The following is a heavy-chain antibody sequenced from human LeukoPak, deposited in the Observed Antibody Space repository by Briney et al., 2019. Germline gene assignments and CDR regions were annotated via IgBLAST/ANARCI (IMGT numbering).Heavy chain of an antibody. Sequence: SETLSLTCAVYGGSFSGYYWSWIRQPPGKGLEWIGEINHSGSTNYNPSLKSRVTISVDTSKNQFSLKLSSVTAADTAVYYCATGGTRAATGRMGFWGQGTLVTVSS. D-gene: IGHD6-25*01. J-gene: IGHJ4*02. CDR1: GGSFSGYY. CDR2: INHSGST. CDR3: ATGGTRAATGRMGF. V-gene: IGHV4-34*01.